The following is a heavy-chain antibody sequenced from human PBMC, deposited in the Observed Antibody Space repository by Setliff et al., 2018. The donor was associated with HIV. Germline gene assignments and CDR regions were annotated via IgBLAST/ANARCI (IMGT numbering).Heavy chain of an antibody. CDR1: GFNFNTYS. CDR2: ISSSGSTI. Sequence: TGGSLRLSCAASGFNFNTYSMNWVRQAPGKGLVSVASISSSGSTIYYADSVKGRFTISRDNAKNSLYLQMNTLRAEDTAVYYCAREGITGTTLHPYWGQGTLVTVS. J-gene: IGHJ4*02. V-gene: IGHV3-48*04. D-gene: IGHD1-7*01. CDR3: AREGITGTTLHPY.